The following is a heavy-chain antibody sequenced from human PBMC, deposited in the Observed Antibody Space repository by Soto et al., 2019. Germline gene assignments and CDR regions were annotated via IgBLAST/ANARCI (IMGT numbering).Heavy chain of an antibody. CDR2: ISGSGGST. CDR3: AKDKLTILLCISMDV. J-gene: IGHJ6*02. CDR1: GFTFSSYA. D-gene: IGHD3-3*01. V-gene: IGHV3-23*01. Sequence: GGSLRLSCAASGFTFSSYAVSWVRQAPGKGLEWVSAISGSGGSTYYADSVKGRFTISRDNSKNTLYLQMNSLRAEDTAVYYCAKDKLTILLCISMDVWGQGTTVTVSS.